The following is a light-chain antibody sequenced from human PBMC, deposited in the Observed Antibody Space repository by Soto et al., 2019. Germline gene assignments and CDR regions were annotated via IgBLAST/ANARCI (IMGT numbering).Light chain of an antibody. Sequence: EVVMTQSPATLSVSPGERATLSCRASQNVNSNLAWYQQKPGQAPRLLIYAASTRATGITARFSGSGSGTEFTLTISSLQSEDFATYSCQQTYRTPLTFGGGTKVEIK. CDR2: AAS. V-gene: IGKV3-15*01. J-gene: IGKJ4*01. CDR1: QNVNSN. CDR3: QQTYRTPLT.